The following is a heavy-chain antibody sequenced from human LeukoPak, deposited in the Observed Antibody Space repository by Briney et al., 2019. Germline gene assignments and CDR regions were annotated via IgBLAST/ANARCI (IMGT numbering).Heavy chain of an antibody. CDR2: IFHSGST. CDR3: VRTNPWDLTYYFDY. V-gene: IGHV4-59*01. D-gene: IGHD1-14*01. CDR1: GGSISSYY. J-gene: IGHJ4*02. Sequence: PSETLSLTCTISGGSISSYYWSWVRQPPGKRLEWIGYIFHSGSTNYNPSLKSRVTISVDTSKNQFSLRLTSVTAADTAVYYCVRTNPWDLTYYFDYWGQGTLITDSS.